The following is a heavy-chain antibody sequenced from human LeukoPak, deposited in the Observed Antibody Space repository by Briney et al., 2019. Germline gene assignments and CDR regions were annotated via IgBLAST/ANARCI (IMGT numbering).Heavy chain of an antibody. CDR2: INPNSGGT. J-gene: IGHJ5*02. CDR1: EYTFTGYY. D-gene: IGHD2-2*01. V-gene: IGHV1-2*06. CDR3: ARGPPLKYCSNTNCKPTFDP. Sequence: ASVKVSCKASEYTFTGYYMQWVRQAPGQGLERMGRINPNSGGTNYAQQFQGRVTMTRDTSISTAYMELSRLRSDDTAVYYCARGPPLKYCSNTNCKPTFDPWGQGTLVTVSS.